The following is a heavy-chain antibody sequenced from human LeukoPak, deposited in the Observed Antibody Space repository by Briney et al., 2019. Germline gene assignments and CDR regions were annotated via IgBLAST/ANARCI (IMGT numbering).Heavy chain of an antibody. Sequence: PSETLSLTCADYGGSFSGYYWSWIRQPPGKGLEWIGEINHSGSTNYNPSLKSRVTISVDTSKNQFSLKLSSVTAADTAVYYCARDPFMGLFDYWGQGTLVTVSS. J-gene: IGHJ4*02. V-gene: IGHV4-34*01. CDR3: ARDPFMGLFDY. D-gene: IGHD4/OR15-4a*01. CDR2: INHSGST. CDR1: GGSFSGYY.